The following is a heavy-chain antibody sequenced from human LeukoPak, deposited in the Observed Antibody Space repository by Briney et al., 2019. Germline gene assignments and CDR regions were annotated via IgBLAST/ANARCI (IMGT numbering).Heavy chain of an antibody. Sequence: SETLSLTCTVSGGSISGYYWSWIRQPPGKGLEWIGYIYYSGNSNYNPSLKSRVTISVDTSKNQFSLKLSSVTAADTAVYYCARGHSGYAPGDYYYGMDVWGQGTTVTVSS. CDR3: ARGHSGYAPGDYYYGMDV. D-gene: IGHD5-12*01. CDR1: GGSISGYY. J-gene: IGHJ6*02. CDR2: IYYSGNS. V-gene: IGHV4-59*12.